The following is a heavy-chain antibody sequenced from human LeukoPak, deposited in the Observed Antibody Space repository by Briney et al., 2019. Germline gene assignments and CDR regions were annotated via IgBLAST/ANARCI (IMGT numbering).Heavy chain of an antibody. V-gene: IGHV3-48*01. CDR2: VGIDSGNT. J-gene: IGHJ4*02. CDR3: ARDYKYAFDN. D-gene: IGHD5-24*01. CDR1: GFTFSDYS. Sequence: GGSLRLSRAASGFTFSDYSMNWVRQAPGKGLEWISYVGIDSGNTNYADSVKGRFTISGDKAKNSLYLQMNSLRVEDTAVYYCARDYKYAFDNWGQGTLVTVSS.